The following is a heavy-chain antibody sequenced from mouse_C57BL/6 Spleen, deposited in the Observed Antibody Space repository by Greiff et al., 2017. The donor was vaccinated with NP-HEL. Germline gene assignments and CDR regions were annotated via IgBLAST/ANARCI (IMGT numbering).Heavy chain of an antibody. J-gene: IGHJ4*01. CDR3: ARDRGIYYYGSSYDYYAMDY. CDR1: GFTFSSYA. D-gene: IGHD1-1*01. V-gene: IGHV5-4*01. Sequence: DVKLVESGGGLVKPGGSLKLSCAASGFTFSSYAMSWVRQTPEKRLEWVATISDGGSYTYYPDNVKGRFTISRDNAKNNLYLQMSHLKSEDTAMYYCARDRGIYYYGSSYDYYAMDYWGQGTSVTVSS. CDR2: ISDGGSYT.